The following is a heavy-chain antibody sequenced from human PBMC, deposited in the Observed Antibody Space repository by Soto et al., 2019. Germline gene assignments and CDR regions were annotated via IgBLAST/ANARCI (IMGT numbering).Heavy chain of an antibody. V-gene: IGHV3-30-3*01. Sequence: GGSLRLSCAASGFTFRSYVMHWVRQAPGKGLECVAVISYDGDDKYYADSVKGRFTISRDNAKNSLYLQMNSLRAEDTAVYYCARDQLYYNDISGRPLNAFDVWGQGTMVTVSS. CDR1: GFTFRSYV. CDR2: ISYDGDDK. CDR3: ARDQLYYNDISGRPLNAFDV. J-gene: IGHJ3*01. D-gene: IGHD3-22*01.